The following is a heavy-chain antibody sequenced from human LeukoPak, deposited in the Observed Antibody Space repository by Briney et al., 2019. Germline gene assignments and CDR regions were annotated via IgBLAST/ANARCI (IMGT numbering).Heavy chain of an antibody. CDR1: GFTFSSYW. D-gene: IGHD2-15*01. Sequence: PGGSLRLSCAASGFTFSSYWMSWVRQPPRRGLEWVANIKPDGSDKYYVDSVKGRFTISRDNAKNSLYLQMNSLRADETALYYCTRARYCSGGSCYSDYWGQGTLVTVSS. CDR2: IKPDGSDK. V-gene: IGHV3-7*01. J-gene: IGHJ4*02. CDR3: TRARYCSGGSCYSDY.